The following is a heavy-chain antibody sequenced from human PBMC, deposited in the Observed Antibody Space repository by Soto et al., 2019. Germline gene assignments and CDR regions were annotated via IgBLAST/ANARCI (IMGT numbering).Heavy chain of an antibody. CDR1: GYAFTTYG. CDR2: ISAHNGNT. Sequence: QVHLVQSGTEVKKPGASVKVSCKGSGYAFTTYGITWVRQAPGQGLEWMGWISAHNGNTNYAQKLQGRVTVTRDTSTSTAYMELRSLRSDDTAVYYCARGRYGDYWGREPWSPSPQ. J-gene: IGHJ4*02. CDR3: ARGRYGDY. V-gene: IGHV1-18*01. D-gene: IGHD1-1*01.